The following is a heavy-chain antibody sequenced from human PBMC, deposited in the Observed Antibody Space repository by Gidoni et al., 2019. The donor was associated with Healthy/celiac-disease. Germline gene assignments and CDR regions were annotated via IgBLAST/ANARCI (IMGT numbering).Heavy chain of an antibody. V-gene: IGHV4-39*01. D-gene: IGHD3-3*01. Sequence: QLQLQESGPGLVKPSETLSLTCTVLGGSISSRSYYWGWIRQPPGKGLEWIGSIYYSGSTYYNPSLKSRVTISVDTSKNQFALKLSSVTAADTAVYYCASVSGYIPYYYGMDVWGQGTTVTVSS. CDR3: ASVSGYIPYYYGMDV. CDR2: IYYSGST. CDR1: GGSISSRSYY. J-gene: IGHJ6*02.